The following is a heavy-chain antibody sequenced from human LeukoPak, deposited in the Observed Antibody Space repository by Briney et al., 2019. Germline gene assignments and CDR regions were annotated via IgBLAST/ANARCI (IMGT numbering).Heavy chain of an antibody. CDR1: GGSISSYY. V-gene: IGHV4-59*01. CDR3: ARGSLRPEYFQH. J-gene: IGHJ1*01. Sequence: PSETLSLTCTVSGGSISSYYWSWIRQPPGKGLEWIGYIYYSGSTNYNPTLKSRVTISVDTSKNQFSLKLSSVTAADTAVYYCARGSLRPEYFQHWGQGTLVTVSS. CDR2: IYYSGST.